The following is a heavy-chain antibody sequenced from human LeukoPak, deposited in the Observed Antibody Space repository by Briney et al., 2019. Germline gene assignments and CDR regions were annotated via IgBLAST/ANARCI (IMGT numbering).Heavy chain of an antibody. CDR2: ISGSGDST. CDR3: AKDYGGNYYFLDY. D-gene: IGHD1-26*01. J-gene: IGHJ4*02. CDR1: GFTFSSYG. V-gene: IGHV3-23*01. Sequence: GGPLRLSCAASGFTFSSYGMHWVRQAPGKGLEWVSTISGSGDSTYYADSVKGRFTISRDNSKNTLYLQTNSLRAEDTAVYYCAKDYGGNYYFLDYWGQGTLVTVSS.